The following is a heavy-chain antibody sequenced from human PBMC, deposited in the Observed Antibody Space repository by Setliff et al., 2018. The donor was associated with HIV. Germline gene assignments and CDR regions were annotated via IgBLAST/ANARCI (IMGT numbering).Heavy chain of an antibody. CDR2: IDPSNSNT. Sequence: GESLKISCKGFGYSFTSYWISWVRQMPGKGLEWMGRIDPSNSNTIDSPSFQGHVTISADKSISTAYLQWSSRKASETAMYYCVRRDGYKFDYWGQGTLVTVSS. J-gene: IGHJ4*02. V-gene: IGHV5-10-1*01. D-gene: IGHD5-12*01. CDR3: VRRDGYKFDY. CDR1: GYSFTSYW.